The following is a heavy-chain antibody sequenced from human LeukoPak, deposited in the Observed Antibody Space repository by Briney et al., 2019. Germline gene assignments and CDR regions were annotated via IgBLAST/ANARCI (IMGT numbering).Heavy chain of an antibody. CDR3: ARDRNYYFDY. V-gene: IGHV3-33*01. Sequence: GGSLRLSCAASGFSFGIYGMRWVRQAPGRGLEWVAFIWADGTREFYADSVRGRFTVSRANSNNTLYLHMTSLRAEDTALYYCARDRNYYFDYCGQGTLLSVSS. CDR2: IWADGTRE. J-gene: IGHJ4*02. D-gene: IGHD1-7*01. CDR1: GFSFGIYG.